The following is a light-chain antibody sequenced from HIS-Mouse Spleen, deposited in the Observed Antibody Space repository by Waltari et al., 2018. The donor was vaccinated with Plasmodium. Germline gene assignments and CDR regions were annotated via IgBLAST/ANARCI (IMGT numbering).Light chain of an antibody. J-gene: IGLJ2*01. CDR2: QDS. V-gene: IGLV3-1*01. CDR1: KLGAKH. CDR3: QAWDSSTVV. Sequence: SYELTQPPSVSVSAAQTASITCPGVKLGAKHACWYQQKPGQSPVLVIYQDSKRPSGIPERFSGSNAGNTATLTISGTQAMDEADYYCQAWDSSTVVFGGGTKLTVL.